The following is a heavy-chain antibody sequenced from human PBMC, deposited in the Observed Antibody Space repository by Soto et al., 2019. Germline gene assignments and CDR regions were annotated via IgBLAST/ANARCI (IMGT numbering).Heavy chain of an antibody. Sequence: EVQLLESGGGLVQPGGSLRLSCAASGFTFSSYAMNWVRQAPGKGLEWVSVISGSDGSTYYADSVKGRFTISRDNSKNTLNLQIDSLGAEDTAVYYCARRSSSRYFDYWGQGTLVTVSS. D-gene: IGHD6-13*01. CDR3: ARRSSSRYFDY. CDR1: GFTFSSYA. J-gene: IGHJ4*02. V-gene: IGHV3-23*01. CDR2: ISGSDGST.